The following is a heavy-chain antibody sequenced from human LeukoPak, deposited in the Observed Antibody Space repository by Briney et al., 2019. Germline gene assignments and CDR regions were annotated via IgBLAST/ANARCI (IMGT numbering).Heavy chain of an antibody. Sequence: ALVKVSCKASGYTFTGYYMHWVRQAPGQGLEWMGWINPNSGGTNYAQKFQGRVTMTRDTSISTAYMELSRLRSDDTAVYYCARGAFYYYGSGSYSGMDVWGQGTTVTVSS. CDR2: INPNSGGT. V-gene: IGHV1-2*02. D-gene: IGHD3-10*01. J-gene: IGHJ6*02. CDR1: GYTFTGYY. CDR3: ARGAFYYYGSGSYSGMDV.